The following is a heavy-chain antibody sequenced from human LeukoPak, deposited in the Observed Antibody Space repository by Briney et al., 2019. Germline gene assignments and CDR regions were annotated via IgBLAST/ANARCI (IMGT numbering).Heavy chain of an antibody. D-gene: IGHD6-19*01. CDR3: ARERWSSGFYFDY. Sequence: PGGSLRLSCAASGFTFTSYWMHWVRQAPGKGLVWVSRIDGDGSSTYYADSVKGRFTISRDNAKDSLYLQMNSLRAEDTAVYYCARERWSSGFYFDYWGQGTLVTVSS. CDR1: GFTFTSYW. CDR2: IDGDGSST. J-gene: IGHJ4*02. V-gene: IGHV3-74*01.